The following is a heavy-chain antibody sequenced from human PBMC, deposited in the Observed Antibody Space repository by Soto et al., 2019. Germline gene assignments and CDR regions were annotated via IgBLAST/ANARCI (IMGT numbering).Heavy chain of an antibody. CDR1: GGSISSGGYY. V-gene: IGHV4-31*03. CDR2: IYYSGST. Sequence: SETLSLTCTVSGGSISSGGYYWSWIRQHPGKGLEWIGYIYYSGSTYYNPSLKSRVTISVDTSKNQFSLKLSSVTAADTAVYYCARANGIAARLGWFDHWGQGTLVTVSS. CDR3: ARANGIAARLGWFDH. D-gene: IGHD6-6*01. J-gene: IGHJ5*02.